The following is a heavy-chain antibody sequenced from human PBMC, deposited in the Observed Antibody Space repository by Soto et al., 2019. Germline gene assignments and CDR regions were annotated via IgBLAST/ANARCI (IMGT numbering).Heavy chain of an antibody. CDR1: GYTFTSYG. D-gene: IGHD3-22*01. J-gene: IGHJ5*02. V-gene: IGHV1-18*04. CDR3: ARVKGSGYHNWFDP. Sequence: ASVQVYCKASGYTFTSYGISWVRQAPGQGLEWMGWISAYNGNTNYAQKLQGRVTMTTDTSTSTAYMELRSLRSDDTAVYYCARVKGSGYHNWFDPWGQGTLVTVSS. CDR2: ISAYNGNT.